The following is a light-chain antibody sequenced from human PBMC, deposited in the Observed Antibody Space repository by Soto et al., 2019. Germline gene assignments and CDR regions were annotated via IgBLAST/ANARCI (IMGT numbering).Light chain of an antibody. Sequence: QSVLTQPPSASGTPGQRVTISCSGSSSNIGSNYVYWHQQLPGTAPKLLIYRNNQRPSGVPDRFSGSKSGTSVSLAISGLRSEDEAEYYCAAWDDSLSGWVFGGGTKLTVL. CDR2: RNN. CDR1: SSNIGSNY. V-gene: IGLV1-47*01. CDR3: AAWDDSLSGWV. J-gene: IGLJ3*02.